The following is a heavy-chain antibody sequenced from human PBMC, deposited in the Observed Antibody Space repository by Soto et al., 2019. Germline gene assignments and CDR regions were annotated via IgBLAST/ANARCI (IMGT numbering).Heavy chain of an antibody. J-gene: IGHJ6*02. Sequence: SETLSLTCTVSGGSISSYYWSWIRQPPGKGLEWIGYIYYSGSTNYNPSLKSRVTISVDTSKNQFSLKLSSVTAADTAVYYCARDRFIAARGYYYYGMDVWGQGTTVTVS. CDR1: GGSISSYY. D-gene: IGHD6-6*01. CDR3: ARDRFIAARGYYYYGMDV. V-gene: IGHV4-59*01. CDR2: IYYSGST.